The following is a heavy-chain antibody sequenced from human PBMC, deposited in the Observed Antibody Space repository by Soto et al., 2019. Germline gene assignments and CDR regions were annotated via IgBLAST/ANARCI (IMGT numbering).Heavy chain of an antibody. Sequence: SETLSLTCTVSGGSINTINNYWSWIRQPPGKGLEWIGFISYSGSTYYNPSLMSRLTISLDTSTHRFSLKLSSVTAADTAVYYCAREEAARIERWFDPWGQGTLVTVSS. CDR3: AREEAARIERWFDP. J-gene: IGHJ5*02. D-gene: IGHD6-6*01. V-gene: IGHV4-31*02. CDR2: ISYSGST. CDR1: GGSINTINNY.